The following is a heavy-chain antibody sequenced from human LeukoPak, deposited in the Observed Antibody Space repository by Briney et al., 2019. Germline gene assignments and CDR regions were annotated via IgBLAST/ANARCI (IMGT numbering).Heavy chain of an antibody. CDR2: IYYSGTT. CDR1: GGSISNHY. V-gene: IGHV4-59*11. Sequence: KPSETLSLTCTVSGGSISNHYWTWIRQPPGKGLEWIGYIYYSGTTNYNPSLKSRVTISVDTSKNQFSLKLSSVTAADTAVYYCARGGWTHDFWGQGTLVTVSS. J-gene: IGHJ4*02. D-gene: IGHD6-19*01. CDR3: ARGGWTHDF.